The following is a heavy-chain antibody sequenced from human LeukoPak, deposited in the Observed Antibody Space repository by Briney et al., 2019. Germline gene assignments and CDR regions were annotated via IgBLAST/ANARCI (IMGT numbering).Heavy chain of an antibody. Sequence: ASVTVSCKATGYTFTGYYMDWVRQAPGQWLEWMGRINPNSGGTNYAQKFQGRVTMTRDTSISTAYMELSRLRSDDTAVYYCARVSGSYLYFDYWGQGTLVTVSS. J-gene: IGHJ4*02. CDR2: INPNSGGT. V-gene: IGHV1-2*06. CDR3: ARVSGSYLYFDY. D-gene: IGHD1-26*01. CDR1: GYTFTGYY.